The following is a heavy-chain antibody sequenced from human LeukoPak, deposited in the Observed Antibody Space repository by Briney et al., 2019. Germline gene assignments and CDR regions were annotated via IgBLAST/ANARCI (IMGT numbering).Heavy chain of an antibody. J-gene: IGHJ4*02. CDR3: AKDGTKITNLWSGYADY. D-gene: IGHD3-3*01. Sequence: GGSLRLSCAASGFTVSSNYMSWVRQAPGKGLEWVSAISGSGGSTYYADSVKGRFTISRDNSKNTLYLQMNSLRAEDTAVYYCAKDGTKITNLWSGYADYWGQGTLVTVSS. CDR2: ISGSGGST. CDR1: GFTVSSNY. V-gene: IGHV3-23*01.